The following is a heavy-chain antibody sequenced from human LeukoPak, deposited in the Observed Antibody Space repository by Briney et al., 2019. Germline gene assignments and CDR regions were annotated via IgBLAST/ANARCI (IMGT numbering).Heavy chain of an antibody. V-gene: IGHV1-69*05. J-gene: IGHJ4*02. CDR2: IIPIFGTA. Sequence: ASVKVSCKASGGTFSSYAISWVRQAPGQGLEWMGGIIPIFGTANYAQKFQGRVTITTDESTSTAYMELSSLRSEDTAVYYCARDPQGYCSGGSCYSAYWGQGTLVTVSS. CDR1: GGTFSSYA. CDR3: ARDPQGYCSGGSCYSAY. D-gene: IGHD2-15*01.